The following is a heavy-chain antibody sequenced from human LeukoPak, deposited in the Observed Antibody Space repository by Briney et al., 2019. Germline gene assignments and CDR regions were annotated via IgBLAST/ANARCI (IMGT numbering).Heavy chain of an antibody. CDR2: IIPIFGTA. CDR1: GGTFSSYA. CDR3: ARGSEQWLVIWDAFDI. V-gene: IGHV1-69*06. J-gene: IGHJ3*02. D-gene: IGHD6-19*01. Sequence: SVKVSCKASGGTFSSYAISWVRQAPGQGLEWMGGIIPIFGTANYAQKFQGRVTITADKSTSTAYMELSSLRSEDTVVYYCARGSEQWLVIWDAFDIWGQGTMVTVSS.